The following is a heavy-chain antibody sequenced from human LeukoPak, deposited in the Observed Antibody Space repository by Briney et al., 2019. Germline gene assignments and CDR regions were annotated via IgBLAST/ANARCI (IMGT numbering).Heavy chain of an antibody. CDR2: FDPEDGET. D-gene: IGHD6-19*01. Sequence: ASVKVSCKVSGYTLTELSMHWVRQAPGKGLEWMGGFDPEDGETIYAQKFQGRVTMTEDTSTDTAYMELSSLRSEDTAVYYFARVFKGSGWYGEIDYWGQGTLVTVSS. V-gene: IGHV1-24*01. CDR3: ARVFKGSGWYGEIDY. J-gene: IGHJ4*02. CDR1: GYTLTELS.